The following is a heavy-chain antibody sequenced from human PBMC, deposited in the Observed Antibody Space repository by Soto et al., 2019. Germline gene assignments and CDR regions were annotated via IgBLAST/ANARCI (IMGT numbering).Heavy chain of an antibody. Sequence: QVQLQQWGAGLLKPSETLSLTCAVYGGSFSGYYWSWIRQPPGKGLEWIGEINHSGRTTSNPSLKSRVTISVDTSKNQFSLKLSSVTAAATAVYYCARTLTMIGHHDWFDPWGQGTLVTVSS. D-gene: IGHD3-22*01. J-gene: IGHJ5*02. V-gene: IGHV4-34*01. CDR2: INHSGRT. CDR3: ARTLTMIGHHDWFDP. CDR1: GGSFSGYY.